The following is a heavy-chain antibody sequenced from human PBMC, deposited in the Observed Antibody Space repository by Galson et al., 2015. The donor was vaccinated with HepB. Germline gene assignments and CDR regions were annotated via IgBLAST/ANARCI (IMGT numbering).Heavy chain of an antibody. Sequence: SLRLSRAASEFALRSHYINWVRQAPGKGLAWVSVIHSGGSTYFADSVKGRVTISIHNSENTLYLQMNSLKIEDTAVYYFARDIFGNGAFDIWGQGTILTVSS. J-gene: IGHJ3*02. CDR1: EFALRSHY. D-gene: IGHD3-3*02. V-gene: IGHV3-53*04. CDR3: ARDIFGNGAFDI. CDR2: IHSGGST.